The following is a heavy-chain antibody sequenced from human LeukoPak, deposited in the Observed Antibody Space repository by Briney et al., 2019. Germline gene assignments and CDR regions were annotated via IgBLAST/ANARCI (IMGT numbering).Heavy chain of an antibody. CDR2: INTDGSFT. CDR3: AREAKVGGALQY. CDR1: GFTFSDYW. V-gene: IGHV3-74*01. Sequence: GGSLRLSCAASGFTFSDYWMHWVRQAPGKGLVWVSRINTDGSFTRYADSVQGRFTISRDTAKNTLFLQMNSLRAEDTAVYYCAREAKVGGALQYWGQGILVSVSS. J-gene: IGHJ4*02. D-gene: IGHD1-26*01.